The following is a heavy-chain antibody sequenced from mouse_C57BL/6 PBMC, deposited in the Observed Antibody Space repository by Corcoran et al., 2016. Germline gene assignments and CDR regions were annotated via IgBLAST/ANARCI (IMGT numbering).Heavy chain of an antibody. J-gene: IGHJ3*01. CDR1: GYSITSGYY. CDR3: AKERDGYYSSWFAY. Sequence: DVQLQESGPGLVKPSQSLSLTCSVTGYSITSGYYWNWIRQFPGNKLEWMGYISYDGSNNYNPSLKNRISITRDTSKNQFFLKLNSVTTEDTATYYCAKERDGYYSSWFAYWGQGTLVTVSA. V-gene: IGHV3-6*01. D-gene: IGHD2-3*01. CDR2: ISYDGSN.